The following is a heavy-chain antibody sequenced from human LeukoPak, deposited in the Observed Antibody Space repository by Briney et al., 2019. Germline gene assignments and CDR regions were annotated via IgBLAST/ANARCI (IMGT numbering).Heavy chain of an antibody. J-gene: IGHJ4*02. D-gene: IGHD1-1*01. CDR1: GFTFDDYA. CDR2: ISWNSGSI. V-gene: IGHV3-9*01. CDR3: AKDVPTAYFDY. Sequence: GGSLRLSCAASGFTFDDYAMHWVRQAPGKGLEWVSGISWNSGSIGYADSVKGRFTISRDNAKNSLNLQMNSLRAEDTAVYYCAKDVPTAYFDYWGQGTLVTASS.